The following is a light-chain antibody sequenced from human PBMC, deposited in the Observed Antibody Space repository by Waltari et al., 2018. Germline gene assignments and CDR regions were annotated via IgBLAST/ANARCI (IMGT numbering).Light chain of an antibody. Sequence: QSALTQPASVSGSPGQSITISCTGTSSDVENYNFVSWYQQYPGKPPKLLIYEVSKRPSGVSNRFSGSKSDNTASLMISGLQSEDEADYYCCSSLNSATVEFGGGTKVTVL. CDR2: EVS. CDR3: CSSLNSATVE. V-gene: IGLV2-23*02. CDR1: SSDVENYNF. J-gene: IGLJ2*01.